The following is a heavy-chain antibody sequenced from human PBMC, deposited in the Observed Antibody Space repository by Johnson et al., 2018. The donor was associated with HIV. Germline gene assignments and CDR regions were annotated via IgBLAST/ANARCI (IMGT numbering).Heavy chain of an antibody. D-gene: IGHD7-27*01. CDR3: ASPYEWGTGAFDI. Sequence: QVQLVESGGGLVQPGGSLRLSCAASGFAFSDCYMSWIRQAPGKGLEWISYISSSDSTIYYADSVKGRFTISRDNANNSLYLQMNSLRAEDTAVYYCASPYEWGTGAFDIWGQGTMVTVSS. V-gene: IGHV3-11*04. CDR2: ISSSDSTI. J-gene: IGHJ3*02. CDR1: GFAFSDCY.